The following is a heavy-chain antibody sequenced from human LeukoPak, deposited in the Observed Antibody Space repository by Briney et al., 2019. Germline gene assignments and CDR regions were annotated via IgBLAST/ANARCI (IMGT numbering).Heavy chain of an antibody. V-gene: IGHV3-23*01. CDR3: AKNGDRGAYCTGGTCYPYFYYYMDV. CDR2: ISSTGGTT. CDR1: GITFSSYG. D-gene: IGHD2-15*01. Sequence: GGSLRLSCAASGITFSSYGMSWVRQAPGKGLEWVSNISSTGGTTYYADSVKGRFTISRDNSKNTLYLQMNSLRAEDTAIYYCAKNGDRGAYCTGGTCYPYFYYYMDVWGKGTTVTI. J-gene: IGHJ6*03.